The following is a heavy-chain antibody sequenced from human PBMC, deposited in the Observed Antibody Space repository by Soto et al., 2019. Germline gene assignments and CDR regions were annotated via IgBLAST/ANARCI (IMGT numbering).Heavy chain of an antibody. Sequence: QVQLQQWGAGLLKPSETLSLTCAVYGGSFSVYYWSWIRQPPGKGLEWIGEINHSGSTNYNPSLKSRVTISVDTSKNQFSLKLSSVTAADTAVYYCARDDFWSGYHYRPYYYYYMDVWGKGTTVTVSS. V-gene: IGHV4-34*01. D-gene: IGHD3-3*01. CDR3: ARDDFWSGYHYRPYYYYYMDV. J-gene: IGHJ6*03. CDR2: INHSGST. CDR1: GGSFSVYY.